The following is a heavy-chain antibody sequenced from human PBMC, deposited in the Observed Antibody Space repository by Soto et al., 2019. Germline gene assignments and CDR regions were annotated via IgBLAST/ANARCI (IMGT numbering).Heavy chain of an antibody. CDR2: ISGSGGAT. V-gene: IGHV3-23*01. CDR1: GFAFSNYA. D-gene: IGHD1-26*01. Sequence: GGSLRLSCAASGFAFSNYAMNWVRQAPGKGLEWVSGISGSGGATYYADSVKGRVTISRDNSKNTVYLQMKGLRAEDTAVYYCAKVSLGATTISDYYYYGMDVWGQGTTVTVSS. CDR3: AKVSLGATTISDYYYYGMDV. J-gene: IGHJ6*02.